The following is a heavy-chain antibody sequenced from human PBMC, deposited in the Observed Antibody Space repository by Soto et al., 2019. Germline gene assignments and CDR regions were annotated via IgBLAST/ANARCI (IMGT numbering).Heavy chain of an antibody. D-gene: IGHD3-3*01. Sequence: GGSLRLPCAASGFTFSDSWMHWLRKGPGKGLEWVSRISPDGSATFYADSVKGRFTISRDNAKNTLYVQMNSLRAEDTAVYYCARGYDFWSGYYTPDYGMDVWGQGTTVTVSS. CDR3: ARGYDFWSGYYTPDYGMDV. CDR2: ISPDGSAT. V-gene: IGHV3-74*01. J-gene: IGHJ6*02. CDR1: GFTFSDSW.